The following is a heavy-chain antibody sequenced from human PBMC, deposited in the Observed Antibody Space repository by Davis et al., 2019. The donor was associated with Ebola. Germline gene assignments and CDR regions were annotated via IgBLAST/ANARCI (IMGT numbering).Heavy chain of an antibody. CDR1: GFSFISYW. CDR2: IHTDRRST. J-gene: IGHJ6*02. CDR3: ARGGYDSPLYHYTGMDV. V-gene: IGHV3-74*01. D-gene: IGHD5-12*01. Sequence: HTGGPLRPPCPAPGFSFISYWSYFVPQAPAKGMTWVSRIHTDRRSTSYADSVKGRFTISRDNAKNTLYLQMNSLRAEDTAVYYCARGGYDSPLYHYTGMDVWGQGTTVTVSS.